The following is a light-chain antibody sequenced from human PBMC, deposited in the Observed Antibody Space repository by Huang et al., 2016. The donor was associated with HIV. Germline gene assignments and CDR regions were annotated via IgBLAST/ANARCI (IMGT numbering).Light chain of an antibody. CDR1: QDISNY. CDR2: DAS. J-gene: IGKJ1*01. V-gene: IGKV1-33*01. CDR3: QHYDNLRT. Sequence: DIQMTQSPSSLSASVGDRVTITCQASQDISNYVNWYQQKPGKAPKLLIYDASNLETGGSARFSGSGSGTDFTFTISSLQPEDIATYYCQHYDNLRTFGQGTKVEIK.